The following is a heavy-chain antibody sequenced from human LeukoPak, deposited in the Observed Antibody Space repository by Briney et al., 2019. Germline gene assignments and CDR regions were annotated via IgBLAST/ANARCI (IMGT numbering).Heavy chain of an antibody. CDR3: ARGLGYFEN. Sequence: PSETLSLTCAVYGGSFSGYYWSWIRQPPGKGLEWVGEINHSGSTNYNPSLKSRVTISVDTSKNQFSLKLSSVTAADTAVYYCARGLGYFENWGQGTLVTVSS. D-gene: IGHD3-10*01. CDR1: GGSFSGYY. J-gene: IGHJ4*02. V-gene: IGHV4-34*01. CDR2: INHSGST.